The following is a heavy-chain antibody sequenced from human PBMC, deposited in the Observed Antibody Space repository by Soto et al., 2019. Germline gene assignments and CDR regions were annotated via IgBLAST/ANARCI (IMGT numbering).Heavy chain of an antibody. CDR3: AGGGKLELRGGAFDL. J-gene: IGHJ3*01. CDR1: GGSISSYY. CDR2: IYTSGNT. D-gene: IGHD1-7*01. Sequence: SETLSLTCTVSGGSISSYYWNWIRQPAGKGLEWIGRIYTSGNTNYNPSLKSRVTMSVDTSKNQFSLKLSSVTAADTAVYYCAGGGKLELRGGAFDLWGRGTMVTVSS. V-gene: IGHV4-4*07.